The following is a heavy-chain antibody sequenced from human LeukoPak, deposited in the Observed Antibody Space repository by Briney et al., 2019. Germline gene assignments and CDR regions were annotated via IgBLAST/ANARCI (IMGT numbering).Heavy chain of an antibody. Sequence: SETPSLTCTVSGGSISSYYWNWIRQPAGKGLEWIGRIYTTGSTDYNPSLKSRVTMSLDMSKNQFSLRLTSVTAADTAVYYCARMMYFDSTGYYKDPYYFQYWGQGSLVTASS. CDR2: IYTTGST. CDR1: GGSISSYY. J-gene: IGHJ4*02. D-gene: IGHD3-22*01. V-gene: IGHV4-4*07. CDR3: ARMMYFDSTGYYKDPYYFQY.